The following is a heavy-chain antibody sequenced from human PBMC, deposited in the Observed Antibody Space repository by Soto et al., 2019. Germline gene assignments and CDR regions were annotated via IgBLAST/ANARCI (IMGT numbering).Heavy chain of an antibody. Sequence: GGSLRLSCAASGFTFSSYEMNWVRQSPGKGLEWVSYISSSGSTIYYADSVKGRFTISRDNAKNSLYLQMNSLRAEDTAVYYCARGGYFVYDSSGYYLAYFDYWGQGTLVTVSS. J-gene: IGHJ4*02. V-gene: IGHV3-48*03. CDR3: ARGGYFVYDSSGYYLAYFDY. CDR2: ISSSGSTI. CDR1: GFTFSSYE. D-gene: IGHD3-22*01.